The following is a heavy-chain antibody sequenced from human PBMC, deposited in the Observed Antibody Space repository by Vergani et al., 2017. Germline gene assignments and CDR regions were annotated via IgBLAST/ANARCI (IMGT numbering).Heavy chain of an antibody. V-gene: IGHV3-23*01. CDR3: ARGGVDTAMVVSPNYYYYYMDV. CDR2: ISGSGGST. CDR1: GFTFSSYA. J-gene: IGHJ6*03. D-gene: IGHD5-18*01. Sequence: VQLLESGGGLVQPGGSLRLSCAASGFTFSSYAMSWVRQAPGKGLEWVSAISGSGGSTYYADSVKGRFTISRDNSKTTLYLQMNSLRAEDTAVYYCARGGVDTAMVVSPNYYYYYMDVWGKGP.